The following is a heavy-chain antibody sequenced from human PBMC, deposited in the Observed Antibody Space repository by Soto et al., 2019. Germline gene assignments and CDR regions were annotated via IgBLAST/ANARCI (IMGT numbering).Heavy chain of an antibody. CDR1: GYSISNNDC. J-gene: IGHJ3*02. CDR3: ARKYVVHDAFDI. V-gene: IGHV4-28*01. CDR2: VHYSGGT. Sequence: QVQLQESGPGLVKPSDTLSLTCAVSGYSISNNDCWGWIRQPPGMGREWIGCVHYSGGTYYNPSLKSRVTMSADTSKNQFSLKLRSVTAVDTAVYYCARKYVVHDAFDIWGQGTMVTVSS. D-gene: IGHD2-21*01.